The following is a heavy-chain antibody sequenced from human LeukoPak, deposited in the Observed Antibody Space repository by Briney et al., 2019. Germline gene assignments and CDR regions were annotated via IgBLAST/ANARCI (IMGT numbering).Heavy chain of an antibody. V-gene: IGHV4-39*07. CDR3: IRQWLWRAV. CDR1: GGSISSSSYY. CDR2: IYYSGST. Sequence: ASETLSLTCTVSGGSISSSSYYWGWIRQPPGKGLEWIGSIYYSGSTYYNSSLKSRVIISVDTSKNQFSLRLNSVTAADMAVYYCIRQWLWRAVWGKGTTVTVSS. J-gene: IGHJ6*03. D-gene: IGHD6-19*01.